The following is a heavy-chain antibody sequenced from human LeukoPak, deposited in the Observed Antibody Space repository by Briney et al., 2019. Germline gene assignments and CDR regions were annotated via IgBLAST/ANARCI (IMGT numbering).Heavy chain of an antibody. Sequence: SETLSLTCAVYGGSFSGYYWSWIRQPPGKGLEWIGEINHSGSTNYNPSLKSRVTISVDTSKNQFSLKLSSVNAADTAVYYCVRTHRATTSAFDIWGQGTMVTVSS. CDR2: INHSGST. CDR3: VRTHRATTSAFDI. D-gene: IGHD1-26*01. CDR1: GGSFSGYY. J-gene: IGHJ3*02. V-gene: IGHV4-34*01.